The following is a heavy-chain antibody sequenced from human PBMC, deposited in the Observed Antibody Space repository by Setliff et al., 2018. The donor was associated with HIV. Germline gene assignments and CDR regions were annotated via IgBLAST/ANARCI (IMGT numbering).Heavy chain of an antibody. V-gene: IGHV4-31*03. CDR1: GGSISSGNYY. CDR3: ARLTSGWFFAY. CDR2: IYYSGST. Sequence: SETLSLTCTVSGGSISSGNYYWSWIRQHPGKGLEWIGYIYYSGSTYYNPSLKSRVTMSVDTSKNQFSLKLSSVTAADTAVYYCARLTSGWFFAYWGQGTLVTVSS. J-gene: IGHJ4*02. D-gene: IGHD6-19*01.